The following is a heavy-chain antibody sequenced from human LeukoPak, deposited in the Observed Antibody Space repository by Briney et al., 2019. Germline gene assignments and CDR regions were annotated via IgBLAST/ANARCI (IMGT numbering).Heavy chain of an antibody. J-gene: IGHJ3*01. Sequence: GGSLRLSCAASGFTFSSFGMHWVRQAPGKGLEWVSFIQYDGSEKYYADSMKGRFTISRDNSENTLYLQMNSPRGEDTAVYYCAKNRGYNYGGDSFSVWGQGTLVTVSS. V-gene: IGHV3-30*02. CDR1: GFTFSSFG. CDR2: IQYDGSEK. D-gene: IGHD5-18*01. CDR3: AKNRGYNYGGDSFSV.